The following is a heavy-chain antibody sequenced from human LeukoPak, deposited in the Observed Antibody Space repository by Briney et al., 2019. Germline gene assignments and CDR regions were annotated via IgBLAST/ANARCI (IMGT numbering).Heavy chain of an antibody. D-gene: IGHD4-23*01. CDR3: ARHWGGNYDAFDI. V-gene: IGHV4-59*08. J-gene: IGHJ3*02. Sequence: LRLSCAASTFTFSDYYMSWIRQALGKGLEWIGYIYYSGSTNYNPSLKSRVTKSVDTSKNQFSLNLSTVTAADTAVYYCARHWGGNYDAFDIWGQGTMVTVSS. CDR2: IYYSGST. CDR1: TFTFSDYY.